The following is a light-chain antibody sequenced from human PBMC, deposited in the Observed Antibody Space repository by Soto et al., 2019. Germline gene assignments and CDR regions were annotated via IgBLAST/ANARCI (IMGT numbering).Light chain of an antibody. J-gene: IGKJ5*01. CDR3: QQANTFPLT. CDR1: QGISSW. V-gene: IGKV1D-12*01. Sequence: DFQMNQSPSSVSESLGDRITIXXRASQGISSWLAWYQQKPGKAPKVXIYAASSLQSGVPSRFSGSGSGTHFTLTISSLQPEDFATYYCQQANTFPLTFGQGTRLEIK. CDR2: AAS.